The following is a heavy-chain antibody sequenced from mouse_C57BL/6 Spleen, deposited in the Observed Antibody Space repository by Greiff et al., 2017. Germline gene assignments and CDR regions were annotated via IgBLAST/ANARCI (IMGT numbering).Heavy chain of an antibody. V-gene: IGHV8-8*01. J-gene: IGHJ1*03. D-gene: IGHD1-1*01. Sequence: QVTLKVCGPGILQPSQTLSLTCSFSGFSLSTFGMGVGWLRQPSGKGLEWLAHIWWDDDKYYNPALKRLLTISKDTSKNQIFLKIANVDTADTATYYCARKGDYYGSRWYFDVWGTGTTVTVSA. CDR1: GFSLSTFGMG. CDR3: ARKGDYYGSRWYFDV. CDR2: IWWDDDK.